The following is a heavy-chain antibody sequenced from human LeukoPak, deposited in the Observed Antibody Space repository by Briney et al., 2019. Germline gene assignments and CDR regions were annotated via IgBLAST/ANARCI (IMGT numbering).Heavy chain of an antibody. J-gene: IGHJ4*02. CDR2: ISYDVSNK. CDR1: VFTFSYYG. D-gene: IGHD3-22*01. CDR3: ARAPAHYYDSSDHYYVGESYFDY. Sequence: GWSLRLSCAASVFTFSYYGMHLVRQAPGNGLEWVALISYDVSNKEYVDSVKGRFTISRDNSKNTLYLQMNSLRAEDTAVYYCARAPAHYYDSSDHYYVGESYFDYWGQGTLVTVSS. V-gene: IGHV3-30*03.